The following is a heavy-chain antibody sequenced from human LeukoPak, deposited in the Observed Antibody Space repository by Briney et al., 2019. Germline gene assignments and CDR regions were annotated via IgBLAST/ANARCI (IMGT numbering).Heavy chain of an antibody. Sequence: PGGSLRPSCAASGFTFSDHYMRWLRQAPGKGLEWVSYISTSGVYTNYADSVKGRFTISRDDAKNSLYLQMNSLIAEDTAMYYCARNRISAAGCVFDIWGQGTMVTVSS. CDR2: ISTSGVYT. V-gene: IGHV3-11*03. CDR1: GFTFSDHY. D-gene: IGHD6-13*01. J-gene: IGHJ3*02. CDR3: ARNRISAAGCVFDI.